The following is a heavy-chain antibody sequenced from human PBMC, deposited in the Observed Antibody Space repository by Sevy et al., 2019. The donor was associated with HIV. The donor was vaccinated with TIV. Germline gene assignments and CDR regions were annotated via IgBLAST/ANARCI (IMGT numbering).Heavy chain of an antibody. Sequence: GSLRLSCAASGFTFSSYAMHWVRQAPGKGLEWVAVISYDGSNKYYAASVKGRFTISRDNSKNTLYLQMNSLRAEDTAVYYCARVKTVGAPFDYWGQGTLVTVSS. CDR3: ARVKTVGAPFDY. CDR1: GFTFSSYA. J-gene: IGHJ4*02. D-gene: IGHD1-26*01. V-gene: IGHV3-30-3*01. CDR2: ISYDGSNK.